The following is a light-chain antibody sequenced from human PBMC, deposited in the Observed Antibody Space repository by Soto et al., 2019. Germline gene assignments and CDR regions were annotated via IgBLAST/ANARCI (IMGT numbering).Light chain of an antibody. CDR1: QSLSSC. V-gene: IGKV1-5*01. CDR2: DAS. Sequence: DIQMTQSPSTLSASVGDRVTITCRASQSLSSCLAWYQQKPGKAPKLLIYDASSLESGVPSRFSGSGSGTEFTLTISSLQPDDFATYYCQQYNSYPWTVGQGTKVDIK. J-gene: IGKJ1*01. CDR3: QQYNSYPWT.